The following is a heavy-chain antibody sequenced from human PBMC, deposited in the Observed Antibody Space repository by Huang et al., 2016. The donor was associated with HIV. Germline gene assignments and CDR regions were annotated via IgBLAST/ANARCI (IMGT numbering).Heavy chain of an antibody. Sequence: QVHLVQSGPEVKKPGASVKVSCKASGYNFTSRGLHWVRQAPGQRLEWRGYINPGKGNTKYSPKFQDRGTLTRDRSANTAYMQLSRLTSEDTAVYYCASGQRMRESDIVATIPVSWGQGALVTVSS. CDR3: ASGQRMRESDIVATIPVS. CDR2: INPGKGNT. V-gene: IGHV1-3*01. J-gene: IGHJ5*02. CDR1: GYNFTSRG. D-gene: IGHD5-12*01.